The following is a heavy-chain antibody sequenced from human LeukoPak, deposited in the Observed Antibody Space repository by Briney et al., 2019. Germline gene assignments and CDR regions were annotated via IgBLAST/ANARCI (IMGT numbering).Heavy chain of an antibody. J-gene: IGHJ4*02. CDR2: ISSSGSTI. CDR3: ARDGKTGYCSTTSCYTNHYFDY. Sequence: GGSLRLSCAASGFTFSDYYMNWIRQAPGKGLEWVSYISSSGSTIYYADSVKGRFTISRDNAKNSLYLQMSSLRAEDTAVYYCARDGKTGYCSTTSCYTNHYFDYWGQGALVTVSS. D-gene: IGHD2-2*02. CDR1: GFTFSDYY. V-gene: IGHV3-11*04.